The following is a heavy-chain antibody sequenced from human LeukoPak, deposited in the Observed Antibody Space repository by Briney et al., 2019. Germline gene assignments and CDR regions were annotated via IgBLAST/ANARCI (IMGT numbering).Heavy chain of an antibody. CDR3: ARRRYNYDY. Sequence: SETLSLTCTVSGGSISSYYWSWIRQPPGKGLGWIGYIYYSGNTIYNPSLKSRVTISIDTSKNQFSLKLSPVTAADTAVYYCARRRYNYDYWGQGTLVTDSS. J-gene: IGHJ4*02. CDR2: IYYSGNT. D-gene: IGHD5-18*01. CDR1: GGSISSYY. V-gene: IGHV4-59*01.